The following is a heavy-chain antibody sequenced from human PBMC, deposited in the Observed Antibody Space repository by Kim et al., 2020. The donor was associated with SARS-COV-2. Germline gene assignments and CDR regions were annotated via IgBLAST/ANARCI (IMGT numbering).Heavy chain of an antibody. Sequence: GGSLRLSCAASGFTFSSHAMTWVRQAPGKGLEWVSALTSGGGWTNYADSVKGRFTVSRDNSKNTLYLQMDSLRTEDTAVYFCAKVISSSWFFDYCGRGT. CDR1: GFTFSSHA. D-gene: IGHD6-6*01. V-gene: IGHV3-23*01. J-gene: IGHJ4*02. CDR3: AKVISSSWFFDY. CDR2: LTSGGGWT.